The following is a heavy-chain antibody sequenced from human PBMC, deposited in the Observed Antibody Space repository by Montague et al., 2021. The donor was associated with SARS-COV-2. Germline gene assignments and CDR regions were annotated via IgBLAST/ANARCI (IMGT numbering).Heavy chain of an antibody. CDR1: GGSISSSSYY. CDR3: ARRVTGTTVHYYYYGMDV. J-gene: IGHJ6*02. D-gene: IGHD1-20*01. CDR2: IYYSGST. Sequence: SETLSLTCTVSGGSISSSSYYWGWIRQPPGKGLEWIGSIYYSGSTYYNPSLKSRVTISVDTSKNQFSLKLSSVTAADTAVYYCARRVTGTTVHYYYYGMDVWGQGTTATVSS. V-gene: IGHV4-39*01.